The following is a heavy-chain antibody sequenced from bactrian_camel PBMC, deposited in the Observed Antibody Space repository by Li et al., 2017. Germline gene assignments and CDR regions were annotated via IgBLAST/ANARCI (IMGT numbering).Heavy chain of an antibody. J-gene: IGHJ4*01. CDR2: LASDGSS. CDR3: AADRRRHGPPSLRPGDYSV. CDR1: GLTFSRYY. Sequence: VQLVESGGDLVQPGGSLRLDCRASGLTFSRYYTNWVRQAPGKEREGVASLASDGSSIYANSLKGRFSTSKDNARNWLDLQMDSLEPGDTARYYCAADRRRHGPPSLRPGDYSVWGQGTQVTVS. D-gene: IGHD2*01. V-gene: IGHV3S10*01.